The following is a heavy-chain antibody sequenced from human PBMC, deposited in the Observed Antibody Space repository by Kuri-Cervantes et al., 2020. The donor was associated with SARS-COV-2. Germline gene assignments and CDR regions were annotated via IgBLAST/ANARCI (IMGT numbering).Heavy chain of an antibody. CDR2: IYYSGSA. J-gene: IGHJ6*03. CDR1: GGSISSRSHY. V-gene: IGHV4-30-4*08. CDR3: ARDSRSSYQVLLNHYYYSYMDV. Sequence: SETLSLTCSVSGGSISSRSHYWTWVRQPPGKGLEWIGNIYYSGSAFYNPSLKSRVTMSLDMSKSQFSLKLTSVTAADTAVYYCARDSRSSYQVLLNHYYYSYMDVWDKGTTVTVSS. D-gene: IGHD2/OR15-2a*01.